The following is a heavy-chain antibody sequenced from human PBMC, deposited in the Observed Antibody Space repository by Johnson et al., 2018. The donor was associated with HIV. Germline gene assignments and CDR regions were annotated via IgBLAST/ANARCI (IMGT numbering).Heavy chain of an antibody. CDR2: LSYDGSNK. CDR1: GFTFSSYA. CDR3: ARDSYDSSGYPI. J-gene: IGHJ3*02. Sequence: QVHLVESGGGLIQPGGSLRLSCAASGFTFSSYAMHWVRQAPGKALEWVAILSYDGSNKYYADSVKGRFTISRDNSKNTLYLQMNSLRVEDTAVYYCARDSYDSSGYPIWGQGTMVTVSS. D-gene: IGHD3-22*01. V-gene: IGHV3-30*04.